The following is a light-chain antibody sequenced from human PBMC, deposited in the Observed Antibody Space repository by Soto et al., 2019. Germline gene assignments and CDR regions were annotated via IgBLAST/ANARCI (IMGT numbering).Light chain of an antibody. Sequence: IVLTQSPSTLSSCPVDRVTLSFMASQYINTRLAWYQHRPGQAPRLLIYQTSIRAAGIPARFSASGSGTDFTLTISRLEPEDFAVYYYQQYGSSALTFGGGTKVDIK. J-gene: IGKJ4*01. CDR2: QTS. CDR1: QYINTR. CDR3: QQYGSSALT. V-gene: IGKV3-20*01.